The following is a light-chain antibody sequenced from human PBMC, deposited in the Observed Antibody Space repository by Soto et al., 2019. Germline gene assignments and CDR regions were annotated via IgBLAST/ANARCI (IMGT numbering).Light chain of an antibody. Sequence: EIMMTQSPATLSVSLGERATLSCRASQSVSSSLAWYQQKPGQAPRLLIYGASTRATGIPARFSGSGSGTEFTLAINSLQSEDFAVYYCQQYNYGYTFGQGTKLEIK. J-gene: IGKJ2*01. CDR1: QSVSSS. CDR2: GAS. V-gene: IGKV3-15*01. CDR3: QQYNYGYT.